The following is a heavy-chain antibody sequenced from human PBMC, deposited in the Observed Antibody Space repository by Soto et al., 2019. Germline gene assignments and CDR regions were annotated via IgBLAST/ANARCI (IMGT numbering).Heavy chain of an antibody. CDR1: EGTFSSYA. D-gene: IGHD3-22*01. CDR3: AREEGYYYEPGAWFDP. Sequence: QVQLVQSGAEVKKPGSSVKVSCKASEGTFSSYAISWVRQAPGQGLEWMGGIIPIFGTANYAQKFQGRVTITADESTSTAYMELSSLRSEDTAVYYCAREEGYYYEPGAWFDPWGQGTLVTVSS. CDR2: IIPIFGTA. J-gene: IGHJ5*02. V-gene: IGHV1-69*01.